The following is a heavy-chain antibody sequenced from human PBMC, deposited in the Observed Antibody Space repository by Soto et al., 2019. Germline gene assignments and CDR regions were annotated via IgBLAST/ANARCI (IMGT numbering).Heavy chain of an antibody. CDR2: ITSDTKTI. D-gene: IGHD6-19*01. J-gene: IGHJ4*02. Sequence: EVQLVGSGGNLVQPGGSLRLSCAASGFRFSIYSMNWVRQAPGTGLEWSAYITSDTKTIKYADSVKGRFTISRDNGKNSVYLRMNRLRDEDTAVYFCARSVEGHFDYWGQGTVVTVSA. CDR1: GFRFSIYS. CDR3: ARSVEGHFDY. V-gene: IGHV3-48*02.